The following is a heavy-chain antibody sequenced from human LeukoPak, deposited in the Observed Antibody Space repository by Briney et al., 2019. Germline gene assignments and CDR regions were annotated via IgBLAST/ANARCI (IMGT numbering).Heavy chain of an antibody. CDR1: GFTFSNYA. D-gene: IGHD2-2*02. CDR3: VKGVVPAAIDLNWFDT. J-gene: IGHJ5*02. Sequence: GGSLRLSCAASGFTFSNYAMSWVRQAPGEGLEWVSFISGSGGSTYYADSVKGRFTISRDNSKNTLYLQMNSLRAEDTAVYYCVKGVVPAAIDLNWFDTWGQGTLVTVSS. CDR2: ISGSGGST. V-gene: IGHV3-23*01.